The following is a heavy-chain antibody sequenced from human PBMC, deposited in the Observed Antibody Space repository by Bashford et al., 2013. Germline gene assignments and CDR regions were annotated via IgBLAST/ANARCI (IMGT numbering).Heavy chain of an antibody. J-gene: IGHJ3*01. D-gene: IGHD1-26*01. CDR3: ARDGPVVGVWNAFDV. V-gene: IGHV1-18*04. CDR2: ISGYNGNT. CDR1: GYTFTSYG. Sequence: ASVKVSCKASGYTFTSYGISWVRQAPGQGLEWMGWISGYNGNTNYAQKLQGRVTMTRDTSISTAYMELSSLRSDDTAVYFCARDGPVVGVWNAFDVWGQGTVVTVSS.